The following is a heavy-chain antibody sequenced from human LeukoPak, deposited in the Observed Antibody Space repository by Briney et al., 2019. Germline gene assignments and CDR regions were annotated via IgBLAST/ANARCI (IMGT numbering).Heavy chain of an antibody. CDR2: IYSGGST. J-gene: IGHJ6*02. Sequence: PGGSLRLSCSASGFTVSSNYMSWVRQAPGKGLEWVSVIYSGGSTYYADSVKGRFTISRDNSKNTLYLQMNSLRAEDTAVYYCARGPNLYYYYGMDVWGQGTTVTVSS. CDR3: ARGPNLYYYYGMDV. D-gene: IGHD1-14*01. CDR1: GFTVSSNY. V-gene: IGHV3-53*01.